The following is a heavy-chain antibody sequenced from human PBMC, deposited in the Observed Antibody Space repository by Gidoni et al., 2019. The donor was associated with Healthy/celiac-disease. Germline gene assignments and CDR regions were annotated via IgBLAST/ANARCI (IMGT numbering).Heavy chain of an antibody. Sequence: QVQLQESGPGLVKPSQTLSLTCTVSVCSISSGGYYWSWIRQHPGKGLEWIGYIYYSGSTYYNPSLKSRVTISVDTSKNQFSLKLSSVTAADTAVYYCARGGTGYDAFDIWGQGTMVTVSS. CDR1: VCSISSGGYY. D-gene: IGHD1-1*01. CDR2: IYYSGST. V-gene: IGHV4-31*03. CDR3: ARGGTGYDAFDI. J-gene: IGHJ3*02.